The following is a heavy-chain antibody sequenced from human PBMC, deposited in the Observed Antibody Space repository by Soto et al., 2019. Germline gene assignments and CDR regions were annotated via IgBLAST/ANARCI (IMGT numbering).Heavy chain of an antibody. J-gene: IGHJ4*02. CDR1: GGTFSSYA. V-gene: IGHV1-69*13. Sequence: GASVKVSCKASGGTFSSYAISWVRQAPGQGLEWMGGIIPIFGTANYAQKFQGRVTITADESTSTAYMELSSLRSEDTAVYYCASPRHYYDSSGYYTTFDYWGQGTLVTVSS. CDR3: ASPRHYYDSSGYYTTFDY. D-gene: IGHD3-22*01. CDR2: IIPIFGTA.